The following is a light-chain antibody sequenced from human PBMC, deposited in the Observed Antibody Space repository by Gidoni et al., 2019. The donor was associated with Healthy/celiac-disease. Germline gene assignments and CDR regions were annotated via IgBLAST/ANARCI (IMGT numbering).Light chain of an antibody. CDR2: DAS. V-gene: IGKV1-33*01. J-gene: IGKJ4*01. CDR3: QQYDNLPLX. Sequence: DIQMPQSPSSLSASVGDRVTITCQASQDISNYLNWYQQKPGKAPKLLIYDASNLETGVPSRFSGSGSGTDFTFTISSLQPEDIATYYCQQYDNLPLXXXGGTKVEIK. CDR1: QDISNY.